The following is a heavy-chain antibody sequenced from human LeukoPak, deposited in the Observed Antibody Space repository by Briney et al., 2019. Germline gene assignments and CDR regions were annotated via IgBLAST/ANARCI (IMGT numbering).Heavy chain of an antibody. V-gene: IGHV4-39*02. CDR1: GGSISSSSYY. CDR3: AREEDIVVVAPEGLWGI. D-gene: IGHD2-15*01. CDR2: IYYSGST. Sequence: SETLSLTCTVSGGSISSSSYYWGWIRQPPGKGLEWIGCIYYSGSTYYNPSLKSRVTISVDTSKHQFSLKLSSVTAADTAVYYCAREEDIVVVAPEGLWGIWGQGTMVTVSS. J-gene: IGHJ3*02.